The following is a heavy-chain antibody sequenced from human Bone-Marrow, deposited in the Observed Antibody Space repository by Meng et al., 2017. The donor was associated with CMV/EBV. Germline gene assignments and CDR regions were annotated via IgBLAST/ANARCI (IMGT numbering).Heavy chain of an antibody. CDR3: ARDTSWNDRVD. V-gene: IGHV3-53*01. D-gene: IGHD1-1*01. CDR2: IYSTGHT. J-gene: IGHJ4*01. Sequence: GESLKISCAVSGFTVSDNYMSWVRQAPGKGLQWVSVIYSTGHTFYADSVKGRFTISRDKSKNTLHLQMNSLRAEDTAVYYCARDTSWNDRVDWGQGTLDTVSS. CDR1: GFTVSDNY.